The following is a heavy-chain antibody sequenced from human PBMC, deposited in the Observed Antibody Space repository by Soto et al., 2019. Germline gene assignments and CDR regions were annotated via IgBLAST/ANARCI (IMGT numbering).Heavy chain of an antibody. J-gene: IGHJ3*02. Sequence: EVQLLESGGGLVQPGGSLRLSCAASGFTFSSYAMSWVRQAPGKVLDWVSAISGSGGSTYYADSVKVLFTISRDNSKNTLYLQMNSLRAEDTAVYYCAKDVAYCGGDCYYDAFDIWGQGTMVTVSS. V-gene: IGHV3-23*01. D-gene: IGHD2-21*01. CDR1: GFTFSSYA. CDR3: AKDVAYCGGDCYYDAFDI. CDR2: ISGSGGST.